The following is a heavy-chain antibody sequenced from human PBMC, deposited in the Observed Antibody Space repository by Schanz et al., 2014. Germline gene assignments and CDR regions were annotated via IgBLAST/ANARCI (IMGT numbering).Heavy chain of an antibody. J-gene: IGHJ4*01. D-gene: IGHD6-13*01. Sequence: QEQLVESGGGLVQPGGSLRLSCAASGFTFSDHYMSWIRQAPGKGLEWVSYISGTTTYTNYADSVKGRFTISRDNAKNSLYLQMNSLRAEDTAVYYCAREQIMAAAGLVDYWGHGTLVTVSS. V-gene: IGHV3-11*05. CDR3: AREQIMAAAGLVDY. CDR2: ISGTTTYT. CDR1: GFTFSDHY.